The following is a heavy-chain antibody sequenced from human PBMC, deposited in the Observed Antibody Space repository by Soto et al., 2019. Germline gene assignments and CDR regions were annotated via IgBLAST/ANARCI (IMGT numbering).Heavy chain of an antibody. CDR2: IYYRGST. D-gene: IGHD3-10*01. Sequence: KGLEWIGYIYYRGSTNYNPSLKSRVTISVDTSKNQFSLKLSSVTAADTGVYFCVSFHKESGCEFSAQCWHPWG. J-gene: IGHJ5*02. CDR3: VSFHKESGCEFSAQCWHP. V-gene: IGHV4-59*01.